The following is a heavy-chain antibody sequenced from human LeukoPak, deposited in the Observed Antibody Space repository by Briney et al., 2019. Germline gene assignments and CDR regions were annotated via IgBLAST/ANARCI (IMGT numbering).Heavy chain of an antibody. CDR1: GGSISSYY. CDR2: IYYSGST. CDR3: ARVDCSSTSCYAKNWFDP. J-gene: IGHJ5*02. D-gene: IGHD2-2*01. V-gene: IGHV4-59*01. Sequence: PSETLSLTCTVSGGSISSYYWSWIRQPPGKGLEWIGYIYYSGSTNYNPSLKSRVTISVDTSKNQFSLKLSSVTAADTAVYYCARVDCSSTSCYAKNWFDPWGQGTLVTASS.